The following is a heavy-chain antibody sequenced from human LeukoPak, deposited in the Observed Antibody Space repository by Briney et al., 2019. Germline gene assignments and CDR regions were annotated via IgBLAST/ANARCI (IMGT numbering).Heavy chain of an antibody. CDR3: ARVPQRLAYYYYYYMDV. CDR2: ISGSGGGT. V-gene: IGHV3-23*01. J-gene: IGHJ6*03. D-gene: IGHD6-25*01. CDR1: GITLSNYG. Sequence: GGSLRLSCAVSGITLSNYGMSWVRQAPGKGLEWVAGISGSGGGTVYADSVKGQFTISRDNPKNTLCLQMNSLRAEDTAVYYCARVPQRLAYYYYYYMDVWGKGTTVTVSS.